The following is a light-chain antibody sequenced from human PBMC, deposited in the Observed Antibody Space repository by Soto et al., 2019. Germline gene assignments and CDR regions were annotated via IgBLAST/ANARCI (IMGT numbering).Light chain of an antibody. V-gene: IGKV3-20*01. J-gene: IGKJ5*01. Sequence: EIVLTPSPGPLSFSPGGRATPSRRASPSVSSSYLAWHQQKPGQTPGLLVYGASSRATGIPDRFSGSGSGTDFTLTISRLEPEDFAVYYCQQHGTSPITFGQGTRLEIK. CDR2: GAS. CDR3: QQHGTSPIT. CDR1: PSVSSSY.